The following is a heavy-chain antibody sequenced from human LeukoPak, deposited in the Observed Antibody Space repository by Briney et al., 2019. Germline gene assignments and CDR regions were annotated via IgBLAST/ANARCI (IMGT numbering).Heavy chain of an antibody. Sequence: ASVTVSFTVSAYTLSELSMHWVRQAPGKGLEWMGGFDPEDGETIYAQKFQGRVTMTEDTSTDTAYMELSSLRSEDTAVYYCATVGYSYGIPLHYWGQGTLVTVSS. V-gene: IGHV1-24*01. CDR2: FDPEDGET. CDR3: ATVGYSYGIPLHY. J-gene: IGHJ4*02. CDR1: AYTLSELS. D-gene: IGHD5-18*01.